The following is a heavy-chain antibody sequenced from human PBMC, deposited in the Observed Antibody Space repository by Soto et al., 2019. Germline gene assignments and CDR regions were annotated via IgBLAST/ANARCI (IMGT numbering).Heavy chain of an antibody. V-gene: IGHV4-59*08. CDR2: IYYSGST. J-gene: IGHJ3*02. CDR3: ARRPTKYGDYEWRWTGGAFDI. Sequence: SETLSLTCTVSGGSISSYYWSWIRQPPGKGLEWIGYIYYSGSTNYNPSLKSRVTISVDTSKNQFSLKLSSVTAADTAVYYCARRPTKYGDYEWRWTGGAFDIWGQGTMVTVSS. D-gene: IGHD4-17*01. CDR1: GGSISSYY.